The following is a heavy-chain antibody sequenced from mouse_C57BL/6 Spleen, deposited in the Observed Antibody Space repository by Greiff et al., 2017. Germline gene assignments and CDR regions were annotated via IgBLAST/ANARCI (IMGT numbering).Heavy chain of an antibody. V-gene: IGHV5-9-1*02. CDR1: GFTFSSYA. Sequence: EVKLMESGEGLVKPGGSLKLSCAASGFTFSSYAMSWVRQTPEKRLEWVAYISSGGDYIYYADTVKGRFTISRDNARNTLYLQMSSLKSEDTAMYYCTRGGYGSSYFDYWGQGTTLTVSS. D-gene: IGHD1-1*01. CDR3: TRGGYGSSYFDY. CDR2: ISSGGDYI. J-gene: IGHJ2*01.